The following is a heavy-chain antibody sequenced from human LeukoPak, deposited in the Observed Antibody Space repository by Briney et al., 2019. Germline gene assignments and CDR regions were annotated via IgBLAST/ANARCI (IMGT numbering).Heavy chain of an antibody. CDR3: ARVSSGSGYYKSGGDY. Sequence: ASVKVSCKASGYTFTGYYMHWVRQAPGQGLEWMGIINPSGGSTSYAQKFQGRVTMTRDTSTSTVYMELSSLRSEDTAVYYCARVSSGSGYYKSGGDYWGQGTLVTVSS. V-gene: IGHV1-46*01. CDR1: GYTFTGYY. CDR2: INPSGGST. D-gene: IGHD3-22*01. J-gene: IGHJ4*02.